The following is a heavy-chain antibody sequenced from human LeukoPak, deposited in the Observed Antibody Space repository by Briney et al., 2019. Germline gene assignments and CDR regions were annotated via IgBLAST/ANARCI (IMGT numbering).Heavy chain of an antibody. CDR1: GYTFTSYG. D-gene: IGHD1-26*01. V-gene: IGHV1-18*01. CDR3: ARRGGSYSHSDF. J-gene: IGHJ4*02. Sequence: APVKVSCKASGYTFTSYGIIWVRQAPGQGLEWMGWVSTYNGNTDYAQKLQDRVTMTADTSTRTAYMEMRSLRSDDTAVYYCARRGGSYSHSDFWGQGTLVTVSS. CDR2: VSTYNGNT.